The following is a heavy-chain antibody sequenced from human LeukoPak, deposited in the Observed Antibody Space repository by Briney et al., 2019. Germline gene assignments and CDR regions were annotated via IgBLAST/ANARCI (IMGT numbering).Heavy chain of an antibody. CDR3: ARGGYSYGYVYSYYYYGMDV. V-gene: IGHV4-59*08. CDR1: GGSFSGYY. CDR2: IYYSGST. Sequence: PSETLSLTCAVYGGSFSGYYWSWIRQPPGKGLEWIGYIYYSGSTNYNPSLKSRVTISVDTSKNQFSLKLSSVTAADTAVYYCARGGYSYGYVYSYYYYGMDVWGQGTTVTVSS. J-gene: IGHJ6*02. D-gene: IGHD5-18*01.